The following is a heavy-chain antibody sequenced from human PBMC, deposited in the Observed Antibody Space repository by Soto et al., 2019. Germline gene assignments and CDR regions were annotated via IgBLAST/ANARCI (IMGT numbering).Heavy chain of an antibody. CDR3: ARDYHDILTGYPYNSFDP. D-gene: IGHD3-9*01. J-gene: IGHJ5*02. CDR2: ISAYNGNR. V-gene: IGHV1-18*01. CDR1: GYTFTNYG. Sequence: ASVKVSCKASGYTFTNYGISWVRQAPGQGLEWMGWISAYNGNRKFAQSLLGRVTMTADTSTSTAYMELRSLRSDDTAVYYCARDYHDILTGYPYNSFDPWGQGTLVTVSS.